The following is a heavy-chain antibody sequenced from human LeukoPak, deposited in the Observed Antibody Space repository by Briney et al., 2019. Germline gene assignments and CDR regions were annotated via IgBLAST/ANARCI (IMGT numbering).Heavy chain of an antibody. CDR1: GFTFSNYW. J-gene: IGHJ6*03. V-gene: IGHV3-7*01. D-gene: IGHD2-21*01. CDR3: ATPGVRDYYYYLDV. CDR2: IKQDGSEK. Sequence: GGSLRLSCAASGFTFSNYWMSWVRQAPGKGLEWVANIKQDGSEKYYADSVKGRFTISRDNAKNSLYLQMNSLRAEDTAVYYCATPGVRDYYYYLDVWGTGTTVTVSS.